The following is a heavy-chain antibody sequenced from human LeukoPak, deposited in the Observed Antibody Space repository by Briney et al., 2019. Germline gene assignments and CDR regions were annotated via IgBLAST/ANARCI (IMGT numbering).Heavy chain of an antibody. D-gene: IGHD5-12*01. CDR3: ANDLTRAVYSAYDFLPNLGN. V-gene: IGHV3-23*01. J-gene: IGHJ4*02. CDR1: GFTFDNYA. Sequence: GGSLRLSCTASGFTFDNYAMIWVRQAPGKGLEWVSVISGSGDGTYSADSVRGRFTISRDNSKNTLDLQMNSLRAEDTAVYYCANDLTRAVYSAYDFLPNLGNWGQGTLVTVSS. CDR2: ISGSGDGT.